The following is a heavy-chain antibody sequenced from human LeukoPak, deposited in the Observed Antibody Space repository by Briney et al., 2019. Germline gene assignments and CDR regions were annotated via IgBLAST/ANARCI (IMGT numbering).Heavy chain of an antibody. CDR2: IYHSGST. CDR3: AKSNGYGLVDI. V-gene: IGHV4-4*02. CDR1: GGSISSSNW. D-gene: IGHD3-10*01. Sequence: SETLSLTCAVSGGSISSSNWWSWVRQPPGKGLEWIGEIYHSGSTNYNPSLKSRVTISLDTSRNQFSLKLNSVTAADTAVYYCAKSNGYGLVDIWGQGTVVTVSS. J-gene: IGHJ3*02.